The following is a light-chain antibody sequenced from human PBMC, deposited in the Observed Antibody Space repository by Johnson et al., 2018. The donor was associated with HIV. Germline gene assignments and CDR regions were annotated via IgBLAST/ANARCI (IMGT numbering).Light chain of an antibody. V-gene: IGLV1-51*01. CDR1: SSNIGNNY. CDR2: DNN. CDR3: GTWDSSLSAHV. J-gene: IGLJ1*01. Sequence: QSVLTQPPSVSAAPGQKVTISCSGSSSNIGNNYVSWYQQLPGTAPKLLIYDNNKRPSGIPDRFSGSKSGTSATLGINGLQTGDEADYYCGTWDSSLSAHVFGTGTKVTVL.